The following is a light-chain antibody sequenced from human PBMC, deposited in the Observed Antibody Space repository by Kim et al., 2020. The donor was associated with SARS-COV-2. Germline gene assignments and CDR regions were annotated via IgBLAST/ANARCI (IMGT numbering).Light chain of an antibody. V-gene: IGLV1-47*01. CDR1: RSNIGSNY. CDR3: AAWDDSLSGVV. J-gene: IGLJ2*01. Sequence: QPVLTQPPSASGTPGQRVTISCSGSRSNIGSNYVFWYQQFPGTAPKLLIYRNNERPSGVPDRFSGSKSGTSASLAISGLRSEDEADYYCAAWDDSLSGVVFGGGTQLTVL. CDR2: RNN.